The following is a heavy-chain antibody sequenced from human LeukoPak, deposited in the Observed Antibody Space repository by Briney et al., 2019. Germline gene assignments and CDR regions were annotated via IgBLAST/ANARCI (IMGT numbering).Heavy chain of an antibody. D-gene: IGHD1-26*01. V-gene: IGHV3-43*01. J-gene: IGHJ4*02. CDR2: VSWNSDHT. Sequence: EGSLRLSCAASGFKFDDYTMHWARRPPGKGLEWVSLVSWNSDHTSYADSVKGRFTISRDNSKNSLYLEMSSLRIEDTAFYYCAKDFQGIVGATQIDFWGQGTLVTVSS. CDR3: AKDFQGIVGATQIDF. CDR1: GFKFDDYT.